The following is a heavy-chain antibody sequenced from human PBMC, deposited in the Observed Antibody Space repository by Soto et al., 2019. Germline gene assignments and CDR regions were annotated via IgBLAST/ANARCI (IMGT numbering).Heavy chain of an antibody. J-gene: IGHJ6*02. Sequence: SETLSLTCTVSGGSVSSGNSYWSWIRQPPGKGLEWIGYIYYSVSTNYNPSLKSRLTISIDTSKNQFSLNLSSVTAADTAVYYCARTQSGSYRKDYYYYYGMDVWGQGTTVTV. V-gene: IGHV4-61*01. CDR1: GGSVSSGNSY. CDR3: ARTQSGSYRKDYYYYYGMDV. D-gene: IGHD1-26*01. CDR2: IYYSVST.